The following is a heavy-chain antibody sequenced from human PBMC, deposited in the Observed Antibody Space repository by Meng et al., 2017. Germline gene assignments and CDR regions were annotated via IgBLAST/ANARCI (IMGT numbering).Heavy chain of an antibody. D-gene: IGHD6-19*01. CDR2: IIHILGIA. Sequence: VQLVQAGAEVKKPGSAVSGSCKGSVRTCRSYTMSWVLQAPGQGLEWMGRIIHILGIANYAQKFQGRVTITADKSTSKAYMELSSLRSEDTAVYYCARVAVAGHFDYWGQGTLVTVSS. CDR1: VRTCRSYT. V-gene: IGHV1-69*02. J-gene: IGHJ4*02. CDR3: ARVAVAGHFDY.